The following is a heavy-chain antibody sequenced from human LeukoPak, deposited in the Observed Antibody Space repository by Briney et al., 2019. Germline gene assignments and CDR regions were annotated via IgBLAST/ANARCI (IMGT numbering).Heavy chain of an antibody. Sequence: GGSLRLSCAASGFTFSNFDMSWVRQAPGKGLEWVSAISGSGESTYYAESVKGRFTISRDNSKNTLYLQVNGLRVEDTAIYYCAKRGSYFGGFDYWGQGTLLTVPS. CDR3: AKRGSYFGGFDY. CDR2: ISGSGEST. J-gene: IGHJ4*02. D-gene: IGHD3-10*01. V-gene: IGHV3-23*01. CDR1: GFTFSNFD.